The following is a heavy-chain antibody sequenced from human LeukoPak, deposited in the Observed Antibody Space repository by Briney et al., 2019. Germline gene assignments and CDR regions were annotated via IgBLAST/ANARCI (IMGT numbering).Heavy chain of an antibody. J-gene: IGHJ4*02. CDR2: SNSDGSAT. CDR3: ARDRDWGCSYCSY. CDR1: GFTFSTYW. D-gene: IGHD7-27*01. Sequence: GGSLRLSCAASGFTFSTYWMHWVRQAPGKGLVWVARSNSDGSATIYADSVKGRFTISRDNSKNTLYLQMNSLRAEDTAVYYCARDRDWGCSYCSYWGQGTLVTVSS. V-gene: IGHV3-74*01.